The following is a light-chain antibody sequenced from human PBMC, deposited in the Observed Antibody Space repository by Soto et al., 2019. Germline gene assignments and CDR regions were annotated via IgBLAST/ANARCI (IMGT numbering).Light chain of an antibody. Sequence: QSVLTQPASVSGSAGQSITISCSGTMRDVGAYNLVSWYQQHPGTAPKLIIYEVRHRPSGISSRFSGSRSGNTASLTISGLPSEDEGDYYGSAYTARSTLVFGGGTKLTVL. V-gene: IGLV2-14*01. CDR1: MRDVGAYNL. CDR2: EVR. CDR3: SAYTARSTLV. J-gene: IGLJ3*02.